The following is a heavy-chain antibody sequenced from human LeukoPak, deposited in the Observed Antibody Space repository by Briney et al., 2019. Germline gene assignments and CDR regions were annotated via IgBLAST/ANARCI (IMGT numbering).Heavy chain of an antibody. CDR1: GYTFTSYD. D-gene: IGHD6-13*01. J-gene: IGHJ5*02. V-gene: IGHV1-8*01. CDR2: MNPNSGNT. CDR3: ARGLGYIGSSWAFNWFDP. Sequence: ASVKVSCKASGYTFTSYDINWGRQATGQGLEWMGWMNPNSGNTGYAQKFQGRVTMTRNTSISTAYMELSSLRSEDTAVYYCARGLGYIGSSWAFNWFDPWGQGTLVTVSS.